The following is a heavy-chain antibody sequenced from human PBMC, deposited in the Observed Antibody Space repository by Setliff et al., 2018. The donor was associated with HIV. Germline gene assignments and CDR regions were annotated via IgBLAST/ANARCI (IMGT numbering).Heavy chain of an antibody. J-gene: IGHJ3*02. V-gene: IGHV5-51*01. Sequence: PGESLKISCKGSGYSFTSYWIGRVRQMPRKGLEWMGIIYPGDSDTRYSPSFQGQVTISADKSISTAYLQWSSLKASDTAMYYCARQVPAAIGAFDIWGQGTMVTVSS. CDR1: GYSFTSYW. D-gene: IGHD2-2*02. CDR2: IYPGDSDT. CDR3: ARQVPAAIGAFDI.